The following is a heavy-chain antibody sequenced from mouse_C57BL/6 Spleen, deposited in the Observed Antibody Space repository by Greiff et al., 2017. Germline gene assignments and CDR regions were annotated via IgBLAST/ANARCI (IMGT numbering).Heavy chain of an antibody. D-gene: IGHD3-2*02. CDR1: GYTFTSYW. J-gene: IGHJ3*01. CDR2: IDPSDSYT. Sequence: VQLQQPGAELVKPGASVKLSCKASGYTFTSYWMQWVKQRPGQGLEWIGEIDPSDSYTNYNQKFKGKATLTVDTSSSTAYMQLSSLTSEDSAVYYCARLSSGYVAWFAYWGQGTLVTVSA. V-gene: IGHV1-50*01. CDR3: ARLSSGYVAWFAY.